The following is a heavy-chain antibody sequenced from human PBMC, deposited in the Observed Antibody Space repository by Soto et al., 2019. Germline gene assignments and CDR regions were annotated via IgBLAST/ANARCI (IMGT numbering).Heavy chain of an antibody. CDR1: GFTFSSYD. V-gene: IGHV3-13*01. CDR2: IGTAGDA. CDR3: ARGIYCSSGRCDLRGPTAEY. Sequence: EVRLVESGGGLAQPGGSLRLSCAASGFTFSSYDMHWVRQATGKGLEWVSGIGTAGDAHYPGSVKGRFTTSRENGRNSLYLQMNSLRDEDTAVYYCARGIYCSSGRCDLRGPTAEYWGQGTLVTVSS. D-gene: IGHD2-15*01. J-gene: IGHJ4*02.